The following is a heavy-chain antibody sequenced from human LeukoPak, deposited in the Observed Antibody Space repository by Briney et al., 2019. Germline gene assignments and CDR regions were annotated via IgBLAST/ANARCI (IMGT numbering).Heavy chain of an antibody. CDR1: GGSISSSSYY. Sequence: SETLSLTCTVSGGSISSSSYYWGWIRQPPGKGLERIGSIYYSGSTYYNPSLKSRVTISVDTSKNQFSLKLSSVTAADTAVYYCARHIDSGSYFDYWGQGTLVTVSS. CDR2: IYYSGST. J-gene: IGHJ4*02. D-gene: IGHD1-26*01. V-gene: IGHV4-39*01. CDR3: ARHIDSGSYFDY.